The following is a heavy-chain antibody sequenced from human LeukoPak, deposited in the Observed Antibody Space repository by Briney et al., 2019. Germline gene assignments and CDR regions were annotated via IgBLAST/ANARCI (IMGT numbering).Heavy chain of an antibody. J-gene: IGHJ3*02. Sequence: PSETLSLTCTVSGASVSSGGYYWTWIRQPPGKGLEWIGYVYSSGSTTYNPSLTSRVTISLDTSENHFSLKLSSVTASDTAVYYCARPSDILTGQNAFDIWGQGTMATVSS. D-gene: IGHD3-9*01. CDR1: GASVSSGGYY. CDR3: ARPSDILTGQNAFDI. V-gene: IGHV4-61*03. CDR2: VYSSGST.